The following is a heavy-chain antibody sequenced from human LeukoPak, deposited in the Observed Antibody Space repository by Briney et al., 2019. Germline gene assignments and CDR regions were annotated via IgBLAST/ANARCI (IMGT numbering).Heavy chain of an antibody. CDR2: IYHSGST. CDR3: ARVTHYYDSSGYPEYFQH. J-gene: IGHJ1*01. Sequence: SETLSLTCTVSGYSISSGYYWGWIRQPPGKGLEWIRGIYHSGSTYYNPSLKSRVTISVDTSKNQFSLKLSSVTAADTAVYYCARVTHYYDSSGYPEYFQHWGQGTLVTVSS. V-gene: IGHV4-38-2*02. CDR1: GYSISSGYY. D-gene: IGHD3-22*01.